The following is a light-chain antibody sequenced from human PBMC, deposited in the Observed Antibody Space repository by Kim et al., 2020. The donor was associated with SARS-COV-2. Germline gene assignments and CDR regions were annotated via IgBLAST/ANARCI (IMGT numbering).Light chain of an antibody. CDR1: QDISNY. V-gene: IGKV1-27*01. Sequence: GSVGEIVIITGRAKQDISNYLAWCQLKPGKAPKLLIYAASALQPGVPSRFSGSGSGTDFTLTVTSLQPEDVATYYCQKCDSAPWTFGQGTKVDIK. J-gene: IGKJ1*01. CDR2: AAS. CDR3: QKCDSAPWT.